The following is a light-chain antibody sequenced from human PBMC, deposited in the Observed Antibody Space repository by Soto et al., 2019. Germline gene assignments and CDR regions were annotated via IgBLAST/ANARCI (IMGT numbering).Light chain of an antibody. V-gene: IGLV2-14*01. Sequence: QSALTQPASVSGSPGQSITISCTGTSSDVGGYNYVSWYQQHPGKAPKLMICDVSNRPSGVSNRFSGSKSGNTASQTISGLQAEDEADYYCSSYTSSSTLVFGGGTKRPV. CDR3: SSYTSSSTLV. J-gene: IGLJ3*02. CDR1: SSDVGGYNY. CDR2: DVS.